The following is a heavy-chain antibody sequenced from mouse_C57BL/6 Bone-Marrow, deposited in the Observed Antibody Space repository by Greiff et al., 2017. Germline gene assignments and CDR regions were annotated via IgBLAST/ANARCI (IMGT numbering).Heavy chain of an antibody. CDR2: IDPSDSYT. V-gene: IGHV1-50*01. CDR3: AREGYYYGNYWYFDV. J-gene: IGHJ1*03. Sequence: VQLQQPGAELVKPGASVTLSCTASGYTFTSYWMQWVKQRPGQGLEWIGEIDPSDSYTTYNQKFKGKATLTVDTSSSTAYMQLSSLTSEDSAVYDCAREGYYYGNYWYFDVWGTGTTVTVSS. CDR1: GYTFTSYW. D-gene: IGHD1-1*01.